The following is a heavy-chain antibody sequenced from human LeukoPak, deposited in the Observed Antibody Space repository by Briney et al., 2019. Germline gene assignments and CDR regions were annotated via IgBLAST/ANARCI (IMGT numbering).Heavy chain of an antibody. CDR2: IQNDEIDK. D-gene: IGHD3-9*01. V-gene: IGHV3-30*02. J-gene: IGHJ4*02. Sequence: PGGSLRLSCAASGFTFTTYGMHWVRQAPGKGLEWVAFIQNDEIDKFYADSVKGRFTISRDNSRNTLYLQMNSLRAEDTAVYYCARERVLRYFDWFGGFDYWGQGTLVTVSS. CDR3: ARERVLRYFDWFGGFDY. CDR1: GFTFTTYG.